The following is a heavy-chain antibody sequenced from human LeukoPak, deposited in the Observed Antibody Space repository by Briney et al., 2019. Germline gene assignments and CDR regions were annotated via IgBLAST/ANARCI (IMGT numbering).Heavy chain of an antibody. CDR3: ARLQFGDDWFDP. Sequence: SETLSLTCTVSGGSISSYYWSWIRQPPGKGLEWIGYIYYSGSTNYNPSLKSRVTISVDTSKNQFSLKLSSVTAADTAVYYCARLQFGDDWFDPWGQGTLVTVSS. V-gene: IGHV4-59*01. CDR2: IYYSGST. J-gene: IGHJ5*02. CDR1: GGSISSYY. D-gene: IGHD3-10*01.